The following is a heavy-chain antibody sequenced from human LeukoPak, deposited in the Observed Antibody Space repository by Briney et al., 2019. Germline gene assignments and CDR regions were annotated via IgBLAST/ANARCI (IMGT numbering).Heavy chain of an antibody. Sequence: SETLSLTCAASGYSISSGYYWGWIRPPPGKGLEWIGSIYHSGSIYYNPSLKSRLTISVDTSKNQFSLKLSSVTAADTAVYYCARGRGNWFDPWGQGTLVTVSS. J-gene: IGHJ5*02. V-gene: IGHV4-38-2*01. CDR1: GYSISSGYY. CDR3: ARGRGNWFDP. CDR2: IYHSGSI.